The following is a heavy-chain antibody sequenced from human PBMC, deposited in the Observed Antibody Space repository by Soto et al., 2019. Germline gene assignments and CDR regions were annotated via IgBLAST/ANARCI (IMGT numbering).Heavy chain of an antibody. Sequence: QVQLVQSGAEVKKPGSSVTVSCKASGGTFGNSAISWVRQAPGHGLEWMGGIIPICPTPDYPQKFQGRVTITADEATSTADMELTRRRSEDTAVYYCARDRDRQQLGGNYYYGIDVLGQGTTVTVSS. D-gene: IGHD3-3*02. V-gene: IGHV1-69*12. J-gene: IGHJ6*02. CDR1: GGTFGNSA. CDR3: ARDRDRQQLGGNYYYGIDV. CDR2: IIPICPTP.